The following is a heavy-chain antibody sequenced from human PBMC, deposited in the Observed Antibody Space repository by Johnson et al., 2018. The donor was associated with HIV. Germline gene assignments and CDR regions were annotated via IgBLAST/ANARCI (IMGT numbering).Heavy chain of an antibody. V-gene: IGHV3-30-3*01. CDR3: ARGPILEWLSGDGFDM. J-gene: IGHJ3*02. D-gene: IGHD3-3*01. CDR2: ISYDGSNI. Sequence: VQLVESGGGVVQPGRSLRLSCAASGFTFSSYAMHWVRQAPGKGLEWVAVISYDGSNIYYADSVKGQFTISRDNSKNTLHLQMNSLRVEDTAMYYCARGPILEWLSGDGFDMWGQGTMVTVSP. CDR1: GFTFSSYA.